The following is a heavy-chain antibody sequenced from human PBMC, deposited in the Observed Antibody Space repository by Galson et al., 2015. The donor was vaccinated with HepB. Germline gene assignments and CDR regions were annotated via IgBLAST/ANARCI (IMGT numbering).Heavy chain of an antibody. CDR2: IYYSGST. Sequence: SETLSLTCTVSGGSISSSSSYWGWIRQPPGKGLEWIGNIYYSGSTYYNPSLKSRVTISVDTSKNQFSLKLSSVTAADTAVYYCARSPLGNWFDPWGQGTLVTVSS. V-gene: IGHV4-39*01. CDR1: GGSISSSSSY. CDR3: ARSPLGNWFDP. J-gene: IGHJ5*02.